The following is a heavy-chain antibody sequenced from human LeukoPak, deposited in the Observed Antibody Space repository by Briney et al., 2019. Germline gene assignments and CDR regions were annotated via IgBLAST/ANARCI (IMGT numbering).Heavy chain of an antibody. CDR3: ARDKYGSNRSAFDF. J-gene: IGHJ3*01. V-gene: IGHV3-23*01. D-gene: IGHD4-23*01. CDR1: GFNFISYG. CDR2: IGGTGGRT. Sequence: SGGSLRLSCEVSGFNFISYGMSWVRQAPGKGLSWVSHIGGTGGRTYNVESVKGRFTIPRDNSRNTLYLQMNSLRTEDTALYFGARDKYGSNRSAFDFWGRGTMVIVSS.